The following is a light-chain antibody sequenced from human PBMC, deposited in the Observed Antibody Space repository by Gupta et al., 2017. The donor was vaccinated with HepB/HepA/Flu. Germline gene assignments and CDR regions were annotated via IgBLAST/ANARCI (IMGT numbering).Light chain of an antibody. V-gene: IGKV1-39*01. J-gene: IGKJ3*01. CDR2: AAS. CDR1: QSISNY. Sequence: DIQMTQSPSSLSASVGDRVTITCRASQSISNYLNWYQQKPGKAPNLLIFAASRLQSGVPTRFSGSGSGTDFTLTISRLQPEDFATYYCQQRVNTPLTFGHGTKVEIK. CDR3: QQRVNTPLT.